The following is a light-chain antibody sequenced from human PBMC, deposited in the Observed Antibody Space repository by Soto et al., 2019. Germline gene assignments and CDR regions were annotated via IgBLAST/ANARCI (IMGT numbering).Light chain of an antibody. CDR1: SSDVGGSGL. CDR3: SSYTSSSTPHVV. Sequence: QSALTQPASVSGSPGQSITISCTGTSSDVGGSGLVSWYQFHPGKAPKLLIFEGFKRPSGVSNRFSGSKSGSTASLTISGLQAEDEADYYCSSYTSSSTPHVVFGGGTKLTVL. CDR2: EGF. V-gene: IGLV2-14*02. J-gene: IGLJ2*01.